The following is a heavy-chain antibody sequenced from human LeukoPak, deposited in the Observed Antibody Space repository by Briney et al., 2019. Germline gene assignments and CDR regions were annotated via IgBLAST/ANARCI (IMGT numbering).Heavy chain of an antibody. Sequence: GGSLRLSCAASGFTFSNFAMHWVRQAPGKELEWVAVISYDGSNKYEDSVKGRFTISRDNSKNTLYLQMNSLRAEDTAVYFCARDSYGFDCWGQGTLVTVSS. CDR1: GFTFSNFA. J-gene: IGHJ4*02. V-gene: IGHV3-30*04. D-gene: IGHD5-18*01. CDR3: ARDSYGFDC. CDR2: ISYDGSNK.